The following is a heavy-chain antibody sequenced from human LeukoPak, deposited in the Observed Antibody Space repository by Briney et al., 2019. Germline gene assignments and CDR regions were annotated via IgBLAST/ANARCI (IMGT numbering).Heavy chain of an antibody. D-gene: IGHD3-9*01. Sequence: GGSLRLSCAASGFIFCIYGMQWVRHAPGRGVECVTFISYDGSNKYYADSVKGRFTISRDNSKNTLFLQMNSLRAEDTAVYYCARDNYDILTDYSQDYYFDDWGQGTLVTASS. CDR1: GFIFCIYG. V-gene: IGHV3-33*01. CDR3: ARDNYDILTDYSQDYYFDD. CDR2: ISYDGSNK. J-gene: IGHJ4*02.